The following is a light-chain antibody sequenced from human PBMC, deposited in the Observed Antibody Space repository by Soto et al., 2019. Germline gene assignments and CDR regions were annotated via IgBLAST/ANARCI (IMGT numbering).Light chain of an antibody. V-gene: IGKV1-5*03. Sequence: DIQMTQSPSTLSASVRDTVTITCRASQSISNCLAWYQQKPGQAPKLLIHKASTLESGVPSRFSGSGSGTDFTLTISSLQPDDFATFYCQQYDRLPYTFGQGTKREIK. CDR3: QQYDRLPYT. CDR2: KAS. CDR1: QSISNC. J-gene: IGKJ2*01.